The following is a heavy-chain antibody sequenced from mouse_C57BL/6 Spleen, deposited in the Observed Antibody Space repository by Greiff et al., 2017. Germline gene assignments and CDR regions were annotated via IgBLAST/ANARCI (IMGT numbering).Heavy chain of an antibody. V-gene: IGHV5-17*01. J-gene: IGHJ4*01. Sequence: EVKLVESGGGLVKPGGSLKLSCAASGFTFSASGMPWVRPAPEKGLEWVAYISSGSSTTYYADTVKGRFTISRDNAKNTLFLQMTSLRSEDTAMYYCARRNGSSFYYYAMDYWGQGTSVTVSS. CDR3: ARRNGSSFYYYAMDY. CDR1: GFTFSASG. D-gene: IGHD1-1*01. CDR2: ISSGSSTT.